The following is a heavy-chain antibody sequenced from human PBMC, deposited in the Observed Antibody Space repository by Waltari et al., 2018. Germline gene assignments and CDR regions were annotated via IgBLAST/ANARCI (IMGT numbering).Heavy chain of an antibody. CDR1: GDKFSTYW. Sequence: EVRLVQSGAEVKKPGESLKISCKCYGDKFSTYWIGWVRPMAGKGLEWMGFIYVGDSETRYSPSFRGQVTMSADKSITTAYLQWSSLKASDTAMYYCARREHDYDYVGGSYRRVIDTFDIWGQGTRVTVSS. CDR2: IYVGDSET. J-gene: IGHJ3*02. D-gene: IGHD3-16*02. CDR3: ARREHDYDYVGGSYRRVIDTFDI. V-gene: IGHV5-51*03.